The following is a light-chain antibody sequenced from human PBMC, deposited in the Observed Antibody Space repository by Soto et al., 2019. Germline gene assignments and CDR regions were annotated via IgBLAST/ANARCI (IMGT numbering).Light chain of an antibody. Sequence: EFVLTQSPATLSLSPGERATLSCRASQSVSSYLAWYQQKPGRAPRLLIYDASNRATGIPARFSGSGSGTDFTLTISSLEPEDFAVYYCQQRSNWPPLTFGGGTKVDIK. CDR1: QSVSSY. J-gene: IGKJ4*01. CDR3: QQRSNWPPLT. CDR2: DAS. V-gene: IGKV3-11*01.